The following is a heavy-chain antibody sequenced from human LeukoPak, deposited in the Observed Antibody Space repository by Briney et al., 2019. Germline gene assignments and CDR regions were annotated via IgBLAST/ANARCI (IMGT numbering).Heavy chain of an antibody. J-gene: IGHJ6*03. CDR1: GGTFSSYA. CDR3: ARDGYGNNYMDV. V-gene: IGHV1-69*06. Sequence: SVKVSCKASGGTFSSYAISWVRQAPGQGLEWMGRIIPIFGTANYAQKFQGRVTITADKSTSTAYMELSSLRSEDTAVYYCARDGYGNNYMDVWGKGTTVTVSS. CDR2: IIPIFGTA. D-gene: IGHD1/OR15-1a*01.